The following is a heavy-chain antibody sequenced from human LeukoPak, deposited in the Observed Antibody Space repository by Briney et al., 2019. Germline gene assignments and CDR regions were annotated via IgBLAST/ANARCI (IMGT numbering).Heavy chain of an antibody. CDR3: ARVRYYGSGSHDAFDI. D-gene: IGHD3-10*01. CDR1: GYTFTGYY. V-gene: IGHV1-2*02. CDR2: INPNSGGT. Sequence: ASVKVSCKASGYTFTGYYMHWVRQAPGQGLEWMGWINPNSGGTNYAQKFQGRVTMTRDTSISTAYMELSRLRSDDTAVYHCARVRYYGSGSHDAFDIWGQGTMVTVSS. J-gene: IGHJ3*02.